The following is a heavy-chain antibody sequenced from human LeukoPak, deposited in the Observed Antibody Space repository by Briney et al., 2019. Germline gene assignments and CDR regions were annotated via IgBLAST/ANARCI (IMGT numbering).Heavy chain of an antibody. CDR3: ARKLGYCSGGSCYLCDY. CDR2: ISAHNGNT. V-gene: IGHV1-18*01. J-gene: IGHJ4*02. CDR1: GGTFSSYA. Sequence: ASVKVSCKASGGTFSSYAISWVRQAPGQGLEWMGWISAHNGNTNYAQKLQGRVTMTTDTSTSTAYMELRSLRFDDTAVYYCARKLGYCSGGSCYLCDYWGQGTLVTVSS. D-gene: IGHD2-15*01.